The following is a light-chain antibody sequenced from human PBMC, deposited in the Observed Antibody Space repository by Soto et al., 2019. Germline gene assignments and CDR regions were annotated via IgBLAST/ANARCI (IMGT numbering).Light chain of an antibody. CDR2: GAS. CDR1: QSVSTNY. J-gene: IGKJ2*03. Sequence: EIVLTQSPGTLSLSPGERASLSCRASQSVSTNYLAWYQQKPGQAPRLLIYGASYRATGIPDRFSGSGSGTDFTLTISRLEPEDFAVYYCQQYGSSPRFGQGTKLEI. V-gene: IGKV3-20*01. CDR3: QQYGSSPR.